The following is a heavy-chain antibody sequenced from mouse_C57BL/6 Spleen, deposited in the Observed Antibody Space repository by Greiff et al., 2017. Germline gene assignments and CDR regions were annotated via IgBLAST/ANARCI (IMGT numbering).Heavy chain of an antibody. CDR3: NTSSNYVDGYFDV. CDR2: IDPENGDT. J-gene: IGHJ1*03. CDR1: GFNIKDDY. D-gene: IGHD2-5*01. Sequence: EVKLLESGAELVRPGASVTLSCTASGFNIKDDYMHWVKQRPEQGLEWIGWIDPENGDTEYASKFPGKATITADTSSNTAYLPLSILTSEDTADYSSNTSSNYVDGYFDVWGTGTTVTVSS. V-gene: IGHV14-4*01.